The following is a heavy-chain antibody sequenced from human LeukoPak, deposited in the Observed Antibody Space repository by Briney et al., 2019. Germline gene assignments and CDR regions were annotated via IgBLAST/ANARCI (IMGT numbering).Heavy chain of an antibody. J-gene: IGHJ4*02. CDR1: GDSTSSSSYY. V-gene: IGHV4-39*07. D-gene: IGHD4-23*01. CDR2: IYYSGST. Sequence: SETLSLTCTVSGDSTSSSSYYWGWIRQPPGTGLEWIGSIYYSGSTYYNPSLKSRVTISVDTSKNQFSLRLNSVTAADTAVYYCARVSYGGYSGLVDSWGQGTLVTVSS. CDR3: ARVSYGGYSGLVDS.